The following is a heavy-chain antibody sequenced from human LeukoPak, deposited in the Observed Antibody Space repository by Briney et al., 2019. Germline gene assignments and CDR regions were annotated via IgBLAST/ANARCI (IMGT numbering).Heavy chain of an antibody. CDR1: GYTFTSYG. J-gene: IGHJ5*02. Sequence: AAVKVSCKASGYTFTSYGISWVRQAPGQGLEWMGWINTGKGNTKYSQKFQGRVTITMDTSASTAYMELSSLRSEDTAVYYCARDHVVGLAPFDPWGQGTLVTVSS. V-gene: IGHV1-3*04. CDR3: ARDHVVGLAPFDP. CDR2: INTGKGNT. D-gene: IGHD2-15*01.